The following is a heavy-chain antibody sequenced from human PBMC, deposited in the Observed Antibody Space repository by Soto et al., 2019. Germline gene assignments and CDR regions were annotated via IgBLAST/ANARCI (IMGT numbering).Heavy chain of an antibody. CDR3: ERGVFNSGNHWTGPSAFDS. V-gene: IGHV1-69*06. J-gene: IGHJ3*02. CDR1: GGTLSDHG. D-gene: IGHD3-10*01. Sequence: QVQLEQSGAEVKRPGSSVRVSCKASGGTLSDHGVSWLRQAPGQGLEWVGGTVPVFNAPKYAPKFQGRVIIAADKSTNVAYMELSSLISDDTAFYSCERGVFNSGNHWTGPSAFDSWGPGTMVIVSS. CDR2: TVPVFNAP.